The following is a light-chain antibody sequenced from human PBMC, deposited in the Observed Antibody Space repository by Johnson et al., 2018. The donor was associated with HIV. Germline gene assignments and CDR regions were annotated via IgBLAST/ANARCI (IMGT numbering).Light chain of an antibody. Sequence: QSVLTQPPSVSAAPGQKVTISCSGSSSNIGNNYVSWYQQLPRSAPKLLIYDNNKRPSGIPDRFSGSKSGTSATLGITGLQTGDEADYYCGTWDSSPSAYVFGTGTKVTVL. CDR3: GTWDSSPSAYV. CDR2: DNN. CDR1: SSNIGNNY. V-gene: IGLV1-51*01. J-gene: IGLJ1*01.